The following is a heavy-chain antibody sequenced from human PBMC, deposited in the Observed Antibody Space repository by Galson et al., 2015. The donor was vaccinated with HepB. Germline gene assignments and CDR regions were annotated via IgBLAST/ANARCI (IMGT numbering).Heavy chain of an antibody. CDR3: ARRSPFGSLYFFDS. D-gene: IGHD3-10*01. V-gene: IGHV4-39*01. J-gene: IGHJ4*02. Sequence: SETLSLTCTVSGGSVSSGNYHWGWIRQPPGKGLEWIATIYYNGDTYYNPSLKSRVTIFVDSSENQFSLKVTSVTAADTAVYYCARRSPFGSLYFFDSWGQGTLVTVSS. CDR1: GGSVSSGNYH. CDR2: IYYNGDT.